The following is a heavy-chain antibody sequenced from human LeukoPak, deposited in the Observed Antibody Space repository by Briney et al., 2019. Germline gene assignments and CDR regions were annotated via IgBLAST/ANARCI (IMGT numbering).Heavy chain of an antibody. CDR2: INPNSGGT. Sequence: ASVKVSCTASGYTFTGYYMHWVRQAPGQGLEWMGRINPNSGGTNYAQKFQGRVTMTRDTSISTAYMELSRLRSDDTAVYYCARNAVAGFYYFDYWGQGTLVTVSS. CDR3: ARNAVAGFYYFDY. D-gene: IGHD6-19*01. V-gene: IGHV1-2*06. CDR1: GYTFTGYY. J-gene: IGHJ4*02.